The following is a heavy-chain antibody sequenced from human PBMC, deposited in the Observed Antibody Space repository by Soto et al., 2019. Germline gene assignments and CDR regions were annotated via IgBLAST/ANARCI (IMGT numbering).Heavy chain of an antibody. CDR3: ARLGEIQWLVPRAFDI. D-gene: IGHD6-19*01. Sequence: TLPLTCAVSGGSSSSGGYCWSWIRKPPGKGLEWIGYIYYSGSTYYNPSLKSRVTISVDKSKNQFSLKLSSVTAADTAVYYCARLGEIQWLVPRAFDIWGQGTMLTVSS. CDR1: GGSSSSGGYC. CDR2: IYYSGST. V-gene: IGHV4-30-2*01. J-gene: IGHJ3*02.